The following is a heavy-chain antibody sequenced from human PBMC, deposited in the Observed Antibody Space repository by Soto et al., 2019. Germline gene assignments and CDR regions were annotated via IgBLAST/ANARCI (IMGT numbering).Heavy chain of an antibody. CDR2: VSWNSGTV. Sequence: EVQLVESGGTLVQPGRSLRLSCAASGFSFDEYAMHWVRQVPRKGLEWVSGVSWNSGTVGYGDSVKGRFTISRDNDKNSLYLQMNSLRAEDTAMYYCAKGFCSSAKCYTYSYMDVWGKGTAVTVSS. CDR1: GFSFDEYA. J-gene: IGHJ6*03. V-gene: IGHV3-9*01. CDR3: AKGFCSSAKCYTYSYMDV. D-gene: IGHD2-2*01.